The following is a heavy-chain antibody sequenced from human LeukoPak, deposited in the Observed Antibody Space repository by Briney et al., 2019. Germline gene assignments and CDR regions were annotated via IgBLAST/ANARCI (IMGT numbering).Heavy chain of an antibody. V-gene: IGHV3-7*01. CDR3: ARDYTIFGVVSFDY. J-gene: IGHJ4*02. CDR2: IKQDGSEK. Sequence: GGSLRLSCAASGFTFSSYWMSWVRQAPGKGLEWVANIKQDGSEKYYVDSVKGRFTISRDNAKNSLYLQMNSLRAEDTAVYYCARDYTIFGVVSFDYWGQGTLVTVPS. D-gene: IGHD3-3*01. CDR1: GFTFSSYW.